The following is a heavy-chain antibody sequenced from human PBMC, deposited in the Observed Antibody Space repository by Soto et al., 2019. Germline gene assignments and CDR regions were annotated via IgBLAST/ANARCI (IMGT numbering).Heavy chain of an antibody. J-gene: IGHJ6*02. CDR3: VRGLYYYGMDV. V-gene: IGHV3-33*01. Sequence: QVQLVESGGGVVQPGRSLRLSCAASGFTFSSYGMHWVRQAPGKGLEWVAVIWYDGSNKYYADSVKGRFTISRDNSKNTLYLQMNSLRAEDTAVYYCVRGLYYYGMDVWGQGTTVTVSS. CDR2: IWYDGSNK. CDR1: GFTFSSYG.